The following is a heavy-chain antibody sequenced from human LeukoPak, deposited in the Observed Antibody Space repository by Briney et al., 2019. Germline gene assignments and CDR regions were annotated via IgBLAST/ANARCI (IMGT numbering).Heavy chain of an antibody. Sequence: PGGSLRLSCAASGFTFSDAWMSWVRQAPGKGLEWVGRIKSKTDGGTTDYAAPVKGRFTISRDDSKNTLYLQMNSPKIEGTAVYYCARYYGDSGSQYYFDYWGQGTLVTVSS. CDR1: GFTFSDAW. CDR3: ARYYGDSGSQYYFDY. V-gene: IGHV3-15*01. J-gene: IGHJ4*02. D-gene: IGHD3-22*01. CDR2: IKSKTDGGTT.